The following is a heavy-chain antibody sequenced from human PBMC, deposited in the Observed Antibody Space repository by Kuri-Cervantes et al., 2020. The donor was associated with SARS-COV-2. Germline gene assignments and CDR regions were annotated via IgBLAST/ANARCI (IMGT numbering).Heavy chain of an antibody. Sequence: GSLRLSCTVSGGSISSSSYYWGWIRQPPVKGLEWIGSMYHSGSTYYNLSPKSRVTISVDTSKDQFSLKLSSVTAADTAVYYCVRHEAGEMVYWGQGTLVTVSS. V-gene: IGHV4-39*01. J-gene: IGHJ4*02. CDR3: VRHEAGEMVY. CDR2: MYHSGST. D-gene: IGHD7-27*01. CDR1: GGSISSSSYY.